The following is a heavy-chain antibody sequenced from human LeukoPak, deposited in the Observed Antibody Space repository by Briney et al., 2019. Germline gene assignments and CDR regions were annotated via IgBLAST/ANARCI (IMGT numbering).Heavy chain of an antibody. CDR3: ARDALVQWPRAFDI. J-gene: IGHJ3*02. CDR2: IYHSGST. CDR1: GFAFSSYG. Sequence: GSLRLSCAASGFAFSSYGIHWIRQPPGKGLEWIGGIYHSGSTYYNPSLKSRGTISVDTSKNQFSLMLISVAAAYTAVYYCARDALVQWPRAFDIWGQGTMVTVSS. V-gene: IGHV4-38-2*02. D-gene: IGHD6-19*01.